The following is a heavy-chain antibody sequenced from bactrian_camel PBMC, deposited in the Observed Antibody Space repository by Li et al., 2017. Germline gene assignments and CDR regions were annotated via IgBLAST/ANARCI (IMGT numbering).Heavy chain of an antibody. CDR3: AATTDCYPSPEYNY. CDR2: IDTQDIP. CDR1: GYTAVSASSYC. V-gene: IGHV3S55*01. Sequence: HVQLVESGGGSVQAGGSLRLSCAASGYTAVSASSYCMGWFRQAPGKEREEVAAIDTQDIPSYTDSVKGRFTISKDNTNNTLWLQMNNLKPEDTAMYYCAATTDCYPSPEYNYWGQGTQVTVS. D-gene: IGHD5*01. J-gene: IGHJ4*01.